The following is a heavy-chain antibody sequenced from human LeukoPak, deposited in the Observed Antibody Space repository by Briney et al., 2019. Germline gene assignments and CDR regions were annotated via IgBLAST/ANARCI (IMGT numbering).Heavy chain of an antibody. D-gene: IGHD5-24*01. CDR2: IIPIFGTA. J-gene: IGHJ5*02. CDR3: ARDRDGYKNNWFDP. Sequence: GASVKVSCKASGGTFSSYAISWVRQALGQGLEWMGGIIPIFGTANYAQKFQGRVTITADESTSTAYMELSSLRSEDTAVYYCARDRDGYKNNWFDPWGQGTLVTVSS. V-gene: IGHV1-69*01. CDR1: GGTFSSYA.